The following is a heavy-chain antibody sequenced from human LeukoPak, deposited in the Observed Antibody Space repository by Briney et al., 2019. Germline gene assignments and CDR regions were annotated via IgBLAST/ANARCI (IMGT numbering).Heavy chain of an antibody. CDR2: ISAYNGNT. D-gene: IGHD2-15*01. CDR3: ARDPGGPYGYCSGGSCYSPDSWFDP. CDR1: GYTFTSYA. J-gene: IGHJ5*02. V-gene: IGHV1-18*01. Sequence: ASVKVSCKASGYTFTSYAMHWVRQAPGQRLEWMGWISAYNGNTNYAQKLQGRVTMTTDTSTSTAYMELRSLRSDDTAVYYCARDPGGPYGYCSGGSCYSPDSWFDPWGQGTLVTVSS.